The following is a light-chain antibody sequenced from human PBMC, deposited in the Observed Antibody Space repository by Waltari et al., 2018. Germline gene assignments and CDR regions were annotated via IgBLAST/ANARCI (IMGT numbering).Light chain of an antibody. CDR3: QQSYRSPHT. Sequence: DIQMTQSPSSLSASVGDRVTITCRASQSINIYLNWYQHKPGKAPKLLIYGAFNLQTGVPSRFSGRRSGTELTLTIYSLQPEDFATYYCQQSYRSPHTFGGGTKVEIK. CDR2: GAF. CDR1: QSINIY. J-gene: IGKJ4*01. V-gene: IGKV1-39*01.